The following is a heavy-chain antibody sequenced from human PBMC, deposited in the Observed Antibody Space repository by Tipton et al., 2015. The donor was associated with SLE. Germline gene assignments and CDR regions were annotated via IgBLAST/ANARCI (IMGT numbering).Heavy chain of an antibody. CDR3: AREGAPVYDILTGYYRAPAFDI. CDR1: GGSFSGYY. Sequence: QLVQSGAEVKPSETLSLTCAVYGGSFSGYYWSWIRQPPGKGLEWIGEINHSGSTNYNPSLKSRVTISVDTSKNQFSLKLSSVTAADPAVYYCAREGAPVYDILTGYYRAPAFDIWAQGTMVTASS. D-gene: IGHD3-9*01. V-gene: IGHV4-34*01. J-gene: IGHJ3*02. CDR2: INHSGST.